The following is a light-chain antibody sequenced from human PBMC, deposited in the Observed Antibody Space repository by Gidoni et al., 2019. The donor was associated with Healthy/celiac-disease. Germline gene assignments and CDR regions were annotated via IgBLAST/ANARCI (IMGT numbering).Light chain of an antibody. CDR1: SGSIASNY. Sequence: NFMLTQPPSVSESPGKTVTISCTRSSGSIASNYVQWYQQRPGSAPTTVIYEDNQRPSGFPDRFSGSIDSSSNSASLTISGLKTEDEADYYCQSYDSSIVVFGGGTKLTVL. J-gene: IGLJ2*01. CDR2: EDN. V-gene: IGLV6-57*04. CDR3: QSYDSSIVV.